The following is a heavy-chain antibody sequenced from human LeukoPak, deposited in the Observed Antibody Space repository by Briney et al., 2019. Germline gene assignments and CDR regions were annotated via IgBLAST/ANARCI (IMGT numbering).Heavy chain of an antibody. CDR3: ARIPGSSGSQYDY. CDR2: INSDGSST. CDR1: GFTFSAYA. J-gene: IGHJ4*02. V-gene: IGHV3-74*01. Sequence: PGGSLRLSCEASGFTFSAYAMTWSRQAPGKGLVWVSRINSDGSSTDYADSVKGRFTISRDNAKNTLFLLMSSLRAEDTAVYYCARIPGSSGSQYDYGGQGPRVTVS. D-gene: IGHD3-10*01.